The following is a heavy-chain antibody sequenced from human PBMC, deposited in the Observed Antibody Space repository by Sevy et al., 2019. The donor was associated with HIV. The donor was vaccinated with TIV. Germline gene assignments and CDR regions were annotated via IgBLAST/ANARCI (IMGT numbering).Heavy chain of an antibody. CDR2: IYTSGST. CDR3: ARELVITASANWFDP. D-gene: IGHD3-9*01. CDR1: GGSISSYY. Sequence: SETVSLTCTVSGGSISSYYWSWIRQPAGKGLEWIGRIYTSGSTNYNPSLKSRVTMSVDTSKNQFSLKLSSVTAADTAVYYCARELVITASANWFDPWGQGTLVTVSS. V-gene: IGHV4-4*07. J-gene: IGHJ5*02.